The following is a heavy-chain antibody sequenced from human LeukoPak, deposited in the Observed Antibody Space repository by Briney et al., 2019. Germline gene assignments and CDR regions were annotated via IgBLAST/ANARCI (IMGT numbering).Heavy chain of an antibody. CDR1: GGSISSSSYY. V-gene: IGHV4-39*01. J-gene: IGHJ4*02. Sequence: SETLSLTCTVSGGSISSSSYYWGWIRQPPGKGLEWIGSIYYRGSTYYNPSLKSRVTISVDTSKNQFSLKLSSVTAADTAAYYCASDRRYCSSTSCYRDWGQGTLVTVSS. CDR3: ASDRRYCSSTSCYRD. CDR2: IYYRGST. D-gene: IGHD2-2*01.